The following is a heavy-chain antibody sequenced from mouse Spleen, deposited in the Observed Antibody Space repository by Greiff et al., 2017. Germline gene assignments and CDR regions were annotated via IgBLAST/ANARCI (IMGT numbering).Heavy chain of an antibody. CDR1: GYAFSSSW. CDR3: ARCDYGKGAWFAY. Sequence: VQLQQSGPELVKPGASVKISCKASGYAFSSSWMNWVKQRPGKGLEWIGRIYPGDGDTNYNGKFKGKATLTADKSSSTAYMQLSSLTSEDSAVYFCARCDYGKGAWFAYWGQGTLVTVSA. V-gene: IGHV1-82*01. J-gene: IGHJ3*01. D-gene: IGHD1-1*02. CDR2: IYPGDGDT.